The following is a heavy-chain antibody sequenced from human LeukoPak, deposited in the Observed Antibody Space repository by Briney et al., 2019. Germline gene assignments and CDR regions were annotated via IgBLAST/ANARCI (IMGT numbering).Heavy chain of an antibody. J-gene: IGHJ4*02. V-gene: IGHV3-21*01. CDR1: GFTFSSYS. CDR2: ISSSSSYI. CDR3: ARQGITGTIDY. Sequence: GGSLRLSCAASGFTFSSYSMNWVRQAPGKGLEWASSISSSSSYIYYADSVKGRFTISRDNAKNSLYLQMNSLRAEDTAVYYCARQGITGTIDYWGQGTLVTVSS. D-gene: IGHD1-7*01.